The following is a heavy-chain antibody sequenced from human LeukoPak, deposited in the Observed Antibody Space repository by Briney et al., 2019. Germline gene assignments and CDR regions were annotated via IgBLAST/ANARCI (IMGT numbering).Heavy chain of an antibody. D-gene: IGHD6-19*01. V-gene: IGHV3-30*02. CDR3: AKDDHGGSGWRDYFDY. CDR1: GFTFSSTG. CDR2: IRYDGNNK. Sequence: GGSLRLSCTASGFTFSSTGMHWVREAPGKGLEWVSYIRYDGNNKYYGDSVKGRLTVSRDNSKNTLYLQMNSLRAEDTAVYYCAKDDHGGSGWRDYFDYWGQGTLVTVSS. J-gene: IGHJ4*02.